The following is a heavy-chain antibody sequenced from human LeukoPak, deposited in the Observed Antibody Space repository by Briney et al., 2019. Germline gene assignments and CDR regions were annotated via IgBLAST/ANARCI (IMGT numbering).Heavy chain of an antibody. CDR3: ARGRAIAVAPIDY. CDR2: ISSSSSTI. V-gene: IGHV3-48*04. J-gene: IGHJ4*02. CDR1: GFTFSSYS. Sequence: PGGSLRLSCAASGFTFSSYSMNWVRQAPGKGLEWVSYISSSSSTIYYADSVKGRFTISRDNAKNSLYLQMNSLRAEDTAVYYCARGRAIAVAPIDYWGQGTLVTVSS. D-gene: IGHD6-19*01.